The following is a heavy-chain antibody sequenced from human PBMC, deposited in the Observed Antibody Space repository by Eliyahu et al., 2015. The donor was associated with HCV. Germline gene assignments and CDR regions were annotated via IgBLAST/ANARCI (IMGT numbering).Heavy chain of an antibody. CDR1: XYSFTSYW. J-gene: IGHJ6*02. Sequence: EVQLVQSGAEVKKPGESLXISCKGSXYSFTSYWIGWXRQMPGKGLEWMGNXYPGDSDTRYSPSFQGQVTISADKSISTAYLQWSSLKASDTAMYYCASSVSMTTRHYYYGMDVWGQGTTVTVSS. D-gene: IGHD4-11*01. CDR3: ASSVSMTTRHYYYGMDV. CDR2: XYPGDSDT. V-gene: IGHV5-51*01.